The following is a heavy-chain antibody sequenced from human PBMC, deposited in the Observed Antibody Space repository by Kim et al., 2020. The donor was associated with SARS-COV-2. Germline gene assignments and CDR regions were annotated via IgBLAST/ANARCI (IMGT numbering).Heavy chain of an antibody. J-gene: IGHJ3*02. D-gene: IGHD5-18*01. V-gene: IGHV2-5*01. Sequence: YSPSLKSRLTITKDTSKNQVVLTMTNMDPVDTATYYCAHSTAMVIVGAFDIWGQGTMVTVSS. CDR3: AHSTAMVIVGAFDI.